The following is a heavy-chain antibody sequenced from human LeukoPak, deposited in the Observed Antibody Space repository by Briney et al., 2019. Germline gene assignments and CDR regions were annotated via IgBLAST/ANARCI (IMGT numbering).Heavy chain of an antibody. D-gene: IGHD6-19*01. CDR2: IWYDGSNK. J-gene: IGHJ4*02. CDR1: GFTFSSYG. V-gene: IGHV3-33*01. CDR3: ARARFIAVPFDH. Sequence: GGSLRLSCAASGFTFSSYGMHWVRQAPGKGLEWVAVIWYDGSNKYYADSVKGRFTISRDNSKNTLYLQMNSLRAEDTAVYYCARARFIAVPFDHWGQGTLVTVSS.